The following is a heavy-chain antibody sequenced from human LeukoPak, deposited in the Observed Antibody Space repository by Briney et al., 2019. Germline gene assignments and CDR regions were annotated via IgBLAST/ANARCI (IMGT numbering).Heavy chain of an antibody. CDR1: GFTFSSYW. Sequence: GGSLRLSCAASGFTFSSYWMNWVRQAPGKGLEWVAITKRDGSEQFYVDSVKGRFTISRDNAKNSLYVQMSNLRAEDTAVYYCAGGRGWLIDYWGQGTLVTVSS. V-gene: IGHV3-7*01. CDR2: TKRDGSEQ. D-gene: IGHD6-19*01. J-gene: IGHJ4*02. CDR3: AGGRGWLIDY.